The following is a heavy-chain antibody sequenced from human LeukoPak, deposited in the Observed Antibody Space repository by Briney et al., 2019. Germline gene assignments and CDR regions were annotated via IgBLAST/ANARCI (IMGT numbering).Heavy chain of an antibody. CDR3: ARHHQGISMIVVVIDY. V-gene: IGHV4-39*01. D-gene: IGHD3-22*01. CDR1: GGSISRSNYY. CDR2: VYYSGST. J-gene: IGHJ4*02. Sequence: SETLSLTCTVSGGSISRSNYYWGWIRHPPGKGLEWIGGVYYSGSTYYNPSLKSRVTISVDKSKNQFSLKLTSVTAAETAVYYCARHHQGISMIVVVIDYWGQATLVTVSS.